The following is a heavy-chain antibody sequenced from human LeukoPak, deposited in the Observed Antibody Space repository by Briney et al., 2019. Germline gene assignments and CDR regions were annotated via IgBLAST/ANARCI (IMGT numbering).Heavy chain of an antibody. D-gene: IGHD2-15*01. Sequence: PGGSLRLSCAASGFTFSSYSMNWVRQAPGKGLEWVSSISSSSSYIYYADSVKGRFTISRYNDKNSLYLQMNSLRAEDTAVYYCARAVGGGSNKRIDYWGQGTLVTVSS. CDR2: ISSSSSYI. J-gene: IGHJ4*02. CDR3: ARAVGGGSNKRIDY. CDR1: GFTFSSYS. V-gene: IGHV3-21*01.